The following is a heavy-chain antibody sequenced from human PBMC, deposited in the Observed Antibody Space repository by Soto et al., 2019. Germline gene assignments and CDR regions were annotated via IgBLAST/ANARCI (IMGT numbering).Heavy chain of an antibody. D-gene: IGHD3-10*01. CDR3: ARTSSGVFADY. V-gene: IGHV3-7*03. J-gene: IGHJ4*02. CDR2: INQDGSEE. CDR1: GFTFSNYW. Sequence: PGGSLRLSCAAPGFTFSNYWMRWVRQAPGKGLQWVANINQDGSEEYYVASVKGRFTISRDNAKNSLYLQINSLRAEDTAVYYCARTSSGVFADYWGQGTLVTVSS.